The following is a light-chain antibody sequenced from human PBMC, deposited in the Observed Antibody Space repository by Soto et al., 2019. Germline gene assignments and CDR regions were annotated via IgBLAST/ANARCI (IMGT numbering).Light chain of an antibody. Sequence: VMTQSPLSLPVTRGQPASISCRSNQSLVHSDGIAYFSWFQQRPGRSPRRLIYKVSNRDSGVPARFSGSGSGTDFALKISRVEAEDVGVYYCMQGTHWPITFGQGTRLENK. J-gene: IGKJ5*01. CDR2: KVS. V-gene: IGKV2-30*02. CDR3: MQGTHWPIT. CDR1: QSLVHSDGIAY.